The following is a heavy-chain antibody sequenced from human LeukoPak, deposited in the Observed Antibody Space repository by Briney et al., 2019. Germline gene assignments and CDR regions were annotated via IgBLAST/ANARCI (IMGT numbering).Heavy chain of an antibody. Sequence: GESLKISCKGSGYDFTNYWIGWVRQMPGKGLEWMGIIQPGDSDTRYSPSFEGQVTISTDKSISTAYLQWSSLKASDTAMYYCARSQFYYDNSDSDYWGQGTLVTVSS. CDR1: GYDFTNYW. V-gene: IGHV5-51*01. CDR2: IQPGDSDT. J-gene: IGHJ4*02. D-gene: IGHD3-22*01. CDR3: ARSQFYYDNSDSDY.